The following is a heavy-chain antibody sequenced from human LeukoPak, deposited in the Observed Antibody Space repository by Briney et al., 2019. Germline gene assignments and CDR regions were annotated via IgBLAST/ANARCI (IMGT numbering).Heavy chain of an antibody. J-gene: IGHJ4*02. D-gene: IGHD6-13*01. V-gene: IGHV3-30*02. CDR1: GFTFSSYG. CDR2: IRYDGSNK. Sequence: GGSLRLSCAASGFTFSSYGMHWVRQAPGKGLEWVTFIRYDGSNKYYADSVKGRFTISRDNSKNTLYLQMNSLRAEDTAVYYCAKDFIAAVGTVGLAVAGPLDYWGQGTLVTVSS. CDR3: AKDFIAAVGTVGLAVAGPLDY.